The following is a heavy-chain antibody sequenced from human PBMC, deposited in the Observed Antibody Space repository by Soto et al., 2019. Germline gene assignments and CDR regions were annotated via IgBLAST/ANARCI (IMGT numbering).Heavy chain of an antibody. J-gene: IGHJ4*02. CDR2: IKQDGSEK. Sequence: GGSLRLSCAASGFTFSSYWMSWVRQAPGKGLEWVANIKQDGSEKYYVDSVKGRFTISRDNAKNSLYLQMNSLRAEDTAVYYCARVRFWSGYYTYFDYWGQGPLVTVSS. CDR3: ARVRFWSGYYTYFDY. CDR1: GFTFSSYW. V-gene: IGHV3-7*01. D-gene: IGHD3-3*01.